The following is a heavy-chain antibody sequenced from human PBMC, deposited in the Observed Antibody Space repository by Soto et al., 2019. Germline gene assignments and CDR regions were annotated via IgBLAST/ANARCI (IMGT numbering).Heavy chain of an antibody. J-gene: IGHJ3*02. Sequence: SETLSLTCTVSGGSISSYYWSWIRQPPGKGLEWIGYIYYSGSTNYNPSLKSRVTISVDTSKNQFSLKLSSVTAADTAVYYCARLTANESLDIWGQGTMVTVSS. CDR2: IYYSGST. V-gene: IGHV4-59*08. CDR3: ARLTANESLDI. CDR1: GGSISSYY.